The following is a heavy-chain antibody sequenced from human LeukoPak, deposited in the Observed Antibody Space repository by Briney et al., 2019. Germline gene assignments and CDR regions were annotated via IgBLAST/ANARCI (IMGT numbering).Heavy chain of an antibody. J-gene: IGHJ6*03. CDR2: INWDGDSI. Sequence: GGSLRLSCAASGFTFDDYGMSWVRHPPGKGLEWVSGINWDGDSIGYAESVKGRFTITRDNDKNSLYLQMNSLRAEDTALYYCARLRGAQFYFYYYMGVWGKGTTVTVSS. CDR3: ARLRGAQFYFYYYMGV. V-gene: IGHV3-20*04. CDR1: GFTFDDYG. D-gene: IGHD5-24*01.